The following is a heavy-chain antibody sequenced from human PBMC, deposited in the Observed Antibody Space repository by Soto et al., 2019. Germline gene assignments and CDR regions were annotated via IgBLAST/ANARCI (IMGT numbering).Heavy chain of an antibody. J-gene: IGHJ5*02. V-gene: IGHV1-69*01. Sequence: QVQLVQSGAEVKKPGSSVKVSCKASGGTFSSHAISWVRQAPGQGLEWMGGIIPIFGTANYAQKFQGRVTITADESTSTAYMELSSLRSEDTAVYYCARVGYYDSENWFDPWGQGTLVTVSS. CDR1: GGTFSSHA. D-gene: IGHD3-22*01. CDR2: IIPIFGTA. CDR3: ARVGYYDSENWFDP.